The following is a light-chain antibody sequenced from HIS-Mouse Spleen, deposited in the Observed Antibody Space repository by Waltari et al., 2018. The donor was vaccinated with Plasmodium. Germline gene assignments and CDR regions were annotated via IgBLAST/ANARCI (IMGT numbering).Light chain of an antibody. CDR3: YSTDSSGNHRV. CDR1: ALPKQY. J-gene: IGLJ3*02. V-gene: IGLV3-10*01. CDR2: EDS. Sequence: SYELPHPPSASVSPGQTARHPCPGDALPKQYAYSYQQKSGQAPVLVISEDSKRPSGIPERFSGSSSGTMATLTISGAQVEDEADYYCYSTDSSGNHRVFGGGTKLTVL.